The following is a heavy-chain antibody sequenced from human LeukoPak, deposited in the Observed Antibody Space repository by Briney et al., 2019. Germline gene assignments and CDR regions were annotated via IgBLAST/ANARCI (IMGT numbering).Heavy chain of an antibody. J-gene: IGHJ6*02. D-gene: IGHD1-7*01. CDR3: AGPRATGTTISAKFYYYGMDV. CDR1: GGTFSSYA. Sequence: ASVKVSCKASGGTFSSYAISWVRQAPGQGLEWMGGIIPIFGTANYAQEFQGRVTITADESTSTAYMELSSLRSEDTAVYYCAGPRATGTTISAKFYYYGMDVWGQGTTVTVSS. V-gene: IGHV1-69*13. CDR2: IIPIFGTA.